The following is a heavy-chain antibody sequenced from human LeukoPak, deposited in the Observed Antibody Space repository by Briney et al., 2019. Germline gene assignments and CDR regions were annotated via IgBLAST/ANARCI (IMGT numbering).Heavy chain of an antibody. CDR2: ISGSGGIT. CDR1: GFTFSSYA. CDR3: AKDQDFGLLWFEISFDY. D-gene: IGHD3-10*01. Sequence: PGGSLRLSCAASGFTFSSYAMSWVRQAPGKGLEWVSAISGSGGITYYADSVKGRFTISRDNSKNTLYLQMNSLRAEDTAVYYCAKDQDFGLLWFEISFDYWGQGTLVTVSS. J-gene: IGHJ4*02. V-gene: IGHV3-23*01.